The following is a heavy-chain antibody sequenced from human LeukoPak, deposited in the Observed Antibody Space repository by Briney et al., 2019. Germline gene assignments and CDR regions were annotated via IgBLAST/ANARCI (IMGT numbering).Heavy chain of an antibody. V-gene: IGHV3-23*01. CDR1: GFTFTGYW. J-gene: IGHJ4*02. D-gene: IGHD4-17*01. Sequence: GGSLRLSCAASGFTFTGYWMTWVRQAPGKGLEWVSGISGSGASTNYADSVKGRFTISRDNSKNTVYLQMNSLRAEDTAVYYCTKALYGGNSDWGQGTQVTVS. CDR2: ISGSGAST. CDR3: TKALYGGNSD.